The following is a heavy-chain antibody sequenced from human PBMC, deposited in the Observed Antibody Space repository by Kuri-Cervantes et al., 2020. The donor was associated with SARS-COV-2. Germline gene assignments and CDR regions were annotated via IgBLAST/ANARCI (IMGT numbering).Heavy chain of an antibody. CDR2: TDWDDDK. CDR1: GFSLSTSGMC. V-gene: IGHV2-70*12. D-gene: IGHD6-13*01. CDR3: AHRGTSYSSSWYFDY. Sequence: SGPTLVKPTQTLTLTCTFSGFSLSTSGMCVSWIRQPPGKALEWLARTDWDDDKYYSTSLKTRLTITKDTSKNQVVLTMTNMDPVNTATYYCAHRGTSYSSSWYFDYWGQGTLVTVSS. J-gene: IGHJ4*02.